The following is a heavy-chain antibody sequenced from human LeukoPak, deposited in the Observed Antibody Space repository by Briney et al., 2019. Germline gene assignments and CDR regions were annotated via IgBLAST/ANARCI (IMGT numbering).Heavy chain of an antibody. CDR1: GGSISSYY. Sequence: SETLSLTCTVSGGSISSYYWSWIRQPPGKGLEWIGEINHSGSTNYNPSLKSRVTISVDTSKNQFSLKLSSVTAADTAVYYCARRPAYVSARPANFDYWGQGTLVTVSS. D-gene: IGHD6-6*01. CDR2: INHSGST. CDR3: ARRPAYVSARPANFDY. J-gene: IGHJ4*02. V-gene: IGHV4-34*01.